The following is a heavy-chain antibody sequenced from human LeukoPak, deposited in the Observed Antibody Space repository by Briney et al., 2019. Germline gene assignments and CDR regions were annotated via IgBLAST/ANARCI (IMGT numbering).Heavy chain of an antibody. D-gene: IGHD4-17*01. Sequence: SETLSLTCTVSGGSISHYYWSWIRQSPGKGLEGIGYIYYSGTTNYNPSLKSRVTISVDTSRTQFSLQLRSVTAADTAVYYCAREDPQTTVPEGMDVWGQGTTVIVSS. CDR1: GGSISHYY. J-gene: IGHJ6*02. V-gene: IGHV4-59*01. CDR3: AREDPQTTVPEGMDV. CDR2: IYYSGTT.